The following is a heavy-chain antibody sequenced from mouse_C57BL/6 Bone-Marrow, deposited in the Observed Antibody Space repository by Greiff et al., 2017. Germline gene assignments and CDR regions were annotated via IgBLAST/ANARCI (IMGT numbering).Heavy chain of an antibody. CDR3: ARQGAYSKGDY. CDR2: ISNGGGST. D-gene: IGHD2-5*01. CDR1: GFTFSDYY. Sequence: EVQLVESGGGLVQPGGSLKLSCAASGFTFSDYYMYWVRQTPEKRLEWVAYISNGGGSTYSPDTVKGRFTISRDNAKNTLYLQMSRRKSEDTAMYYCARQGAYSKGDYWGQGTTLTVSS. J-gene: IGHJ2*01. V-gene: IGHV5-12*01.